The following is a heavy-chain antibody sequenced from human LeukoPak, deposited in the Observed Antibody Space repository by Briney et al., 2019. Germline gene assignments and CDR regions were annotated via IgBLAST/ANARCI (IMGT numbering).Heavy chain of an antibody. J-gene: IGHJ4*02. CDR1: GGSIRSHY. CDR3: ARQYTDVSGSYNFDY. V-gene: IGHV4-59*08. CDR2: IYYSGST. Sequence: SETLSLTCTVAGGSIRSHYWGWIRQPPGKGLEWIGYIYYSGSTNYNPSLKSRVTISVDTSKNQFSLKLSSVTAADTAIYYCARQYTDVSGSYNFDYWGQGTLVTVSS. D-gene: IGHD3-10*01.